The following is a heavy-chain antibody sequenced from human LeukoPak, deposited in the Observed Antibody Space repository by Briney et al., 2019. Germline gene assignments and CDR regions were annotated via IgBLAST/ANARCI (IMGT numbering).Heavy chain of an antibody. CDR2: IYHSGST. V-gene: IGHV4-38-2*02. CDR3: ARDRSGR. CDR1: GYSISSGYY. J-gene: IGHJ4*02. Sequence: SETLSLTCTVSGYSISSGYYWGWIRQPPGKGLEWIGSIYHSGSTYYNPSLKSRVTISVDTSKNQFSLKLSSVTAADTAVYYCARDRSGRWGQGTLVTVSS.